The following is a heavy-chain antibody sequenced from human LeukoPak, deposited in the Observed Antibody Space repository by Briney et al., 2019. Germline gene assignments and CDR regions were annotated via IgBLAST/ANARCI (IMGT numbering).Heavy chain of an antibody. Sequence: SETLSLTCAVSGYSISSGYYCGWIRQPPGKGLEWIGSIYHSGSTYYNPSLKSRVTISVDTSKNQFSLKLSSVTAADTAVYSCARVAAAGILNYYYYMDVWGKGTTVTVSS. CDR1: GYSISSGYY. CDR3: ARVAAAGILNYYYYMDV. D-gene: IGHD6-13*01. V-gene: IGHV4-38-2*01. J-gene: IGHJ6*03. CDR2: IYHSGST.